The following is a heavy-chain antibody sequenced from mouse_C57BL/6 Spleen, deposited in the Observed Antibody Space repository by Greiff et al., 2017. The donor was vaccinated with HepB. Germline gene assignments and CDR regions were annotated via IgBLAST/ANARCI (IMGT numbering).Heavy chain of an antibody. Sequence: QVQLKESGAELVKPGASVKMSCKASGYTFTTYPIEWMKQNHGKSLEWIGNFHPYNDDTKYNEKFKGKATLTVEKSSSTVYLELSRLTSDDSAVYYCARGYDGYYPFAYWGQGTLVTVSA. D-gene: IGHD2-3*01. V-gene: IGHV1-47*01. CDR1: GYTFTTYP. CDR2: FHPYNDDT. J-gene: IGHJ3*01. CDR3: ARGYDGYYPFAY.